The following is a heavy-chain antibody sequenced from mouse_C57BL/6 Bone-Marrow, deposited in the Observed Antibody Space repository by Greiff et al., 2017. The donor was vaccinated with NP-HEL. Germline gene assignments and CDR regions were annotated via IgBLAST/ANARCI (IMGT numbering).Heavy chain of an antibody. V-gene: IGHV5-4*01. J-gene: IGHJ3*01. Sequence: EVQGVESGGDLVKPGGSLKLSCAASGFTFSSYGMSWVRQTPDKRLEWVATISDGGSYTYYPDNVKGRFTISRDNAKNNLYLQMSHLKSEDTAMYYCAKEGTIYYDYLFAYWGQGTLVTVSA. CDR3: AKEGTIYYDYLFAY. D-gene: IGHD2-4*01. CDR1: GFTFSSYG. CDR2: ISDGGSYT.